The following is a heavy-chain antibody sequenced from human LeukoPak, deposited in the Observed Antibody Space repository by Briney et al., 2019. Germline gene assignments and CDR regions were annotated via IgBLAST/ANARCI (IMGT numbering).Heavy chain of an antibody. J-gene: IGHJ4*02. V-gene: IGHV1-24*01. CDR3: ATDLVEQLWLDY. CDR1: GYTLTELS. D-gene: IGHD5-18*01. CDR2: FDPEDGET. Sequence: ASVKVSCKVSGYTLTELSMHWVRQAPGKALEWMGGFDPEDGETIYAQKFQGRVTMTEDTSTDTAYMELSSLRSEDTAVYYCATDLVEQLWLDYWGQGTLVTVSS.